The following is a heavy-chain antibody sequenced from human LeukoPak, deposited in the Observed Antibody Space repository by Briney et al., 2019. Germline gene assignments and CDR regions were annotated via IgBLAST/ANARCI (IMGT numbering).Heavy chain of an antibody. CDR1: GGSISSNIYY. J-gene: IGHJ4*02. CDR3: AREYGSGSYHIR. CDR2: IHYSGNT. V-gene: IGHV4-39*02. D-gene: IGHD3-10*01. Sequence: SETLSLTCTVSGGSISSNIYYWGWICQPPGKGLEWIGSIHYSGNTYYNPSLESRVTISVDTSKNQFSLKLSSVTAADTAVYYCAREYGSGSYHIRWGQGTLVTVSS.